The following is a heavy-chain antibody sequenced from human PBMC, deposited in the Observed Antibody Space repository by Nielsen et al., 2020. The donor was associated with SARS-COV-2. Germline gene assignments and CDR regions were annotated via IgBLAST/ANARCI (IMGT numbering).Heavy chain of an antibody. V-gene: IGHV3-11*05. J-gene: IGHJ4*02. CDR3: AREGRKLPLDY. D-gene: IGHD5-24*01. CDR2: ISSSGYT. Sequence: GESLKISCVVSGFTISTYAMSWVRQAPGKGLEWVSYISSSGYTNYVDSVKGRFTISRDNAKNSLYLQMNSLRAEDTAVYYCAREGRKLPLDYWGQGTLVTVSS. CDR1: GFTISTYA.